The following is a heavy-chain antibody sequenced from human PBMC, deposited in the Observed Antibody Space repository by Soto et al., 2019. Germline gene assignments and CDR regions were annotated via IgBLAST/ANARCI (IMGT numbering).Heavy chain of an antibody. D-gene: IGHD2-8*01. CDR3: ARPYCTNGVCYYYFDY. J-gene: IGHJ4*02. CDR1: GFTFSSYG. CDR2: ISYDGSNK. V-gene: IGHV3-30*03. Sequence: GGSLRLSCAASGFTFSSYGMHWVRQAPGKGLEWVAVISYDGSNKYYIDSVKGRFTISRDNSKNTLYLQMNSLRAEDTAVYYCARPYCTNGVCYYYFDYWGQGTLVTVSS.